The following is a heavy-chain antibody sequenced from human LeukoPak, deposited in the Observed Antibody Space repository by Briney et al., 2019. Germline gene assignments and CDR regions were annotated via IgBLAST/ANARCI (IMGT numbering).Heavy chain of an antibody. J-gene: IGHJ3*02. V-gene: IGHV3-48*01. Sequence: GGSLRLSCAASGFTFSSYSMNWVRQAPGKGLEWVSYISSSSSTIYYADSVKGRFTISRDNAKNSLYLQMNSLRAEDTAVYYCARVASDRIVVVPAAKGAFDIWGQGTMVTVSS. CDR3: ARVASDRIVVVPAAKGAFDI. CDR1: GFTFSSYS. D-gene: IGHD2-2*01. CDR2: ISSSSSTI.